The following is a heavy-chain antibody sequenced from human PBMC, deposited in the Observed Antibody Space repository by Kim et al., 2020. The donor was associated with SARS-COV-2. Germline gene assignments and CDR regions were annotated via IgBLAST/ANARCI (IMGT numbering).Heavy chain of an antibody. V-gene: IGHV4-39*01. Sequence: SETLSLTCTVSGGSISSSSYYWGWIRQPPGKGLEWIGSIYYSGSTYYNPSLKSRVTVSVDTSKNQFSLKLSSVTAADTAVYYCARRSGYDYLWFDPWGQGTLVTVAS. CDR3: ARRSGYDYLWFDP. J-gene: IGHJ5*02. D-gene: IGHD5-12*01. CDR2: IYYSGST. CDR1: GGSISSSSYY.